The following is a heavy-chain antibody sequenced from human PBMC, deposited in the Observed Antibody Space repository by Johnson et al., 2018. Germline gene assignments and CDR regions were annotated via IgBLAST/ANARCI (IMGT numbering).Heavy chain of an antibody. Sequence: QLQESGPGLVKPSETLSLTCTVSGGSMRSYYWNWIRQPPGKGLEWIGYIYYSGSTNYKPSLKSRVTISVDTSKNQVSLKLTSVTTADTAVYYCARAPFDLRVNDAFDIWGQGTMVTVSS. D-gene: IGHD2-21*01. CDR1: GGSMRSYY. CDR3: ARAPFDLRVNDAFDI. V-gene: IGHV4-59*01. CDR2: IYYSGST. J-gene: IGHJ3*02.